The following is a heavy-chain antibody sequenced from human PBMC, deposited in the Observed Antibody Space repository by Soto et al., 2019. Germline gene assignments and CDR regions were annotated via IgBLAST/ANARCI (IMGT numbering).Heavy chain of an antibody. V-gene: IGHV1-18*01. D-gene: IGHD2-8*01. CDR2: ISAYNGNT. CDR1: GYTFTSYG. J-gene: IGHJ6*02. CDR3: ARDPYHVLMVNAPNLYGMDV. Sequence: ASVKVSCKASGYTFTSYGISWVRQAPGQGLEWMGWISAYNGNTNYAQKVQGRLTMTTDTSTSTAYMELRSLRSDDTAVYYCARDPYHVLMVNAPNLYGMDVWGQGTTVTVSS.